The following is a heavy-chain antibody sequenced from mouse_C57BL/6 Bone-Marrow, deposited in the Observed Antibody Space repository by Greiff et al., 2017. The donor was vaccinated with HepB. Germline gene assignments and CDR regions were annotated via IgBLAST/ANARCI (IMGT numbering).Heavy chain of an antibody. D-gene: IGHD1-1*01. V-gene: IGHV1-20*01. CDR3: ARSYGSSYVGY. Sequence: LVESGPELVKPGDSVKISCKASGYSFTGYFMNWVMQSHGKSLEWIGRINPYNGDTFYNQKFKGKATLTVDKSSSTAHMELRSLTSEDSAVYYCARSYGSSYVGYWGQGTTLTVSS. CDR2: INPYNGDT. J-gene: IGHJ2*01. CDR1: GYSFTGYF.